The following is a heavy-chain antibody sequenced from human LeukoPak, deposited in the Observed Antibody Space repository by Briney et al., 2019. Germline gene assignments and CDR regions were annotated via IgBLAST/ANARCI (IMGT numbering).Heavy chain of an antibody. J-gene: IGHJ4*02. Sequence: GRSLRLSCAASGFTFSTYALHWVRQAPGKGLEWVAVISYDGSNKYYADSVKGRFTISRDNSKNTLYLQMNSLRVEDTAVYYCAPEGDGYILFDYWGQGTLVTVSS. CDR3: APEGDGYILFDY. CDR1: GFTFSTYA. CDR2: ISYDGSNK. V-gene: IGHV3-30*04. D-gene: IGHD5-24*01.